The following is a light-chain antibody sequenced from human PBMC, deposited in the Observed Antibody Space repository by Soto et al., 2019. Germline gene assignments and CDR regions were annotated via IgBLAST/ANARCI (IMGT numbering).Light chain of an antibody. Sequence: IQMTQSPATLSVSPGERATLSRRASQTIYSNVAWYQQRPGQAPRLLIYRASARATGIPARFSGSGSGTEFTLTIGSLQSEDSAVYYCQQYKTFGQGTKVDIK. CDR3: QQYKT. CDR2: RAS. J-gene: IGKJ1*01. V-gene: IGKV3-15*01. CDR1: QTIYSN.